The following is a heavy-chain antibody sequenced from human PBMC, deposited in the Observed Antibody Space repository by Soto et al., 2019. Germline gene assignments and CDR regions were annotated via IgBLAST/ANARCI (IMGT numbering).Heavy chain of an antibody. CDR1: GFTFSIYV. Sequence: GWSLRLSCAASGFTFSIYVMNWVRKAPGKGLEWVSSISSSSSYIYYADSVKGRFTISRDNAKNSLYLQMNSLRAEDTAVYYCAREGVNMVRGATNDYWGQGTLVTVSS. D-gene: IGHD3-10*01. CDR3: AREGVNMVRGATNDY. J-gene: IGHJ4*02. V-gene: IGHV3-21*01. CDR2: ISSSSSYI.